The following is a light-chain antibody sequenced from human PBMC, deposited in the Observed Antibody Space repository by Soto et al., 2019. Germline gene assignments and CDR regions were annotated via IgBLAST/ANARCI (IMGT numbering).Light chain of an antibody. CDR3: QQYHHWPPIT. CDR1: QNIDIN. Sequence: EVVLTQSPATLSVSPGETATLSCRASQNIDINLVWYQQKPGQAPRLLIFRASTRATGIPARFSGSGSGTEFTLTISSLQSEDVAVYYCQQYHHWPPITFGQGTRLEIK. V-gene: IGKV3-15*01. CDR2: RAS. J-gene: IGKJ5*01.